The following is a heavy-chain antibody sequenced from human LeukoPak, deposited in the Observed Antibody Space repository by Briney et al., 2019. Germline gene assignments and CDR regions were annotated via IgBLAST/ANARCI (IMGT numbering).Heavy chain of an antibody. V-gene: IGHV3-21*01. D-gene: IGHD7-27*01. CDR3: ARDLIWGYNWFDP. J-gene: IGHJ5*02. CDR2: ISSSSSYI. CDR1: GFTFSSYS. Sequence: GGSLRLSCAASGFTFSSYSMNWVRQAPGKGLEWVSSISSSSSYIYYADSVKGRFTISRDNSKNTLYLQMNSLRAEDTAVYYCARDLIWGYNWFDPWGQGTLVTVSS.